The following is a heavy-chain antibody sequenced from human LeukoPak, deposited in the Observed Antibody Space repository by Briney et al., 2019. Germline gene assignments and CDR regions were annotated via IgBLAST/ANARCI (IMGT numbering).Heavy chain of an antibody. CDR2: IYTSGST. V-gene: IGHV4-4*07. Sequence: PSETLSLTCTVSGGSISSYYWSWIRQPAGKGLEWIGRIYTSGSTNYHPSLKSRVTMSVDTSKNQFSLKLSSVTAADTAVYYCARLEYSSSRSWFDPWGQGTLVTVSS. CDR1: GGSISSYY. J-gene: IGHJ5*02. CDR3: ARLEYSSSRSWFDP. D-gene: IGHD6-6*01.